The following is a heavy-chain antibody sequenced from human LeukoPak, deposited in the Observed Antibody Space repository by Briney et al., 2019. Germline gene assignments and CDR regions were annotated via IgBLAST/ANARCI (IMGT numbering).Heavy chain of an antibody. J-gene: IGHJ6*02. CDR1: GGSISSYY. Sequence: PSETLSLTCTVSGGSISSYYWSWIRQPPGKGLEWIGYIYYSGSTNYNPSLKSRVTISVDTSKNQFSLKLSSVTAADTAVYYRARALGYDFWSGYPQGMDVWGQGTTVTVSS. CDR3: ARALGYDFWSGYPQGMDV. V-gene: IGHV4-59*01. D-gene: IGHD3-3*01. CDR2: IYYSGST.